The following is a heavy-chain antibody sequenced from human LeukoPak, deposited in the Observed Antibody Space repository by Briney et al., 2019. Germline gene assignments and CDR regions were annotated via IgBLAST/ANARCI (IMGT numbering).Heavy chain of an antibody. Sequence: GGSLRLSCAASGFTFSSYSMNWVRQAPGKGLEWVSYISSSSSTIYYADSVKGRFTISRDNAKNSLYLQMNSLRAEDTAVYYCARNEYSSSFPYFDYWGQGTLVTVSS. J-gene: IGHJ4*02. D-gene: IGHD6-6*01. CDR1: GFTFSSYS. V-gene: IGHV3-48*01. CDR2: ISSSSSTI. CDR3: ARNEYSSSFPYFDY.